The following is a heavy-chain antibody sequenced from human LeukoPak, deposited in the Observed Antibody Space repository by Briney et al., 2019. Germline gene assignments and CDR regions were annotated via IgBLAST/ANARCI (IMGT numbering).Heavy chain of an antibody. J-gene: IGHJ4*02. CDR2: IISSGSTI. CDR3: ARSGSGTYYNRYFDY. D-gene: IGHD3-10*01. CDR1: GFTFSDYD. Sequence: GGSLRLSGTASGFTFSDYDMSGIAQSPGKGLGWFAYIISSGSTIYYADSVKGRFTISRDNAKNSLYLQMNSLRAEDTAVYYCARSGSGTYYNRYFDYWGQGTLVTVSS. V-gene: IGHV3-11*04.